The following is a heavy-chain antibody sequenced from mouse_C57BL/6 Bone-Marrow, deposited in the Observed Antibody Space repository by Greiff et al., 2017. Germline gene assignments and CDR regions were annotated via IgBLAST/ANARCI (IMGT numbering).Heavy chain of an antibody. CDR3: AREDDGYYPDY. V-gene: IGHV1-69*01. CDR1: GFTFTSYG. Sequence: QVQLQQPGAELVMPGASVKLSCTASGFTFTSYGMHWVQQRPGQGLEWIGEIDPSDSYTNYHQKLKGKSTLTVDKSSSTSYMQLSSLTSEDSAVYYCAREDDGYYPDYWGQGTTLTVSS. J-gene: IGHJ2*01. CDR2: IDPSDSYT. D-gene: IGHD2-3*01.